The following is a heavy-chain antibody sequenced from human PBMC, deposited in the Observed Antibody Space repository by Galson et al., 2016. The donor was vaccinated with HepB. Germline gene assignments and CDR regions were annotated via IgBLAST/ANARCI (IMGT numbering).Heavy chain of an antibody. V-gene: IGHV4-61*02. CDR2: MFTSGNS. J-gene: IGHJ4*02. CDR3: AGWFGDVNY. Sequence: TLSLTCTVSGGSISSGSYLCNWIRQPAGKGLEWIGSMFTSGNSNYNPSLKSRVTISLDTSKNQFFLKMSSVTAADTAVYYCAGWFGDVNYWGQGILVTVSS. CDR1: GGSISSGSYL. D-gene: IGHD3-10*01.